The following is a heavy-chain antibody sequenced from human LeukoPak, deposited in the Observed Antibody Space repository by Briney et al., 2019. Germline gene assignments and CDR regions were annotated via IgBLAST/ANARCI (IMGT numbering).Heavy chain of an antibody. CDR3: VKDPRDTYGTNWFVS. CDR2: ISGTGGAT. CDR1: GFSFGNYA. Sequence: QPGGSLRLSCVASGFSFGNYAMSWVRQDPGKGLQWVSQISGTGGATWYAGFARDRFTISRDNSKKTLYLQMSGLRVEDTAMYYWVKDPRDTYGTNWFVSWGQGTLLIVSS. D-gene: IGHD2-21*01. J-gene: IGHJ5*01. V-gene: IGHV3-23*01.